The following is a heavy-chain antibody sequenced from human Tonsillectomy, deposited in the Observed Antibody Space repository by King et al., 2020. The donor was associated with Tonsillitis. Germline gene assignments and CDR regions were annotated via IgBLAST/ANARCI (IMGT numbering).Heavy chain of an antibody. V-gene: IGHV4-39*01. Sequence: QLQESGPGLVKPSETLSLTCTVSSGSISSASYYWGWIRLPPGMGLEWIGSVYYSGSTYYNPSLKSRVTISVDTAKNQCSLKLSSLTAADTAVYYCPRIQWLANYYYYYMDVWGKGTTVTVSS. CDR3: PRIQWLANYYYYYMDV. J-gene: IGHJ6*03. CDR2: VYYSGST. CDR1: SGSISSASYY. D-gene: IGHD6-19*01.